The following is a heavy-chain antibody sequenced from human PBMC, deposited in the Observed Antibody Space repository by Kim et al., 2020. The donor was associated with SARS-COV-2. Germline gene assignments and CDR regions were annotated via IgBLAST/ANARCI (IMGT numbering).Heavy chain of an antibody. Sequence: SETLSLTCTVSGGSISSGGYYWSWIRQHPGKDLEWIGYIYYSGSTYYNPSLKSRVTISVDTSKNQFSLKLSSVTAADTAVYYCARGSLRYFDWSSSRYYFDYWGQGTLVTVSS. CDR1: GGSISSGGYY. D-gene: IGHD3-9*01. CDR2: IYYSGST. J-gene: IGHJ4*02. CDR3: ARGSLRYFDWSSSRYYFDY. V-gene: IGHV4-31*03.